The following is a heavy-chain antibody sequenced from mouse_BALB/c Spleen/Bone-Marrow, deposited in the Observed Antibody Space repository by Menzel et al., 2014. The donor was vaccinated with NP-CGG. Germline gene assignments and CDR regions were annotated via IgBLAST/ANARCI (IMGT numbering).Heavy chain of an antibody. D-gene: IGHD2-1*01. CDR3: ARYGNYGDYFDY. CDR1: GYTFTSYW. J-gene: IGHJ2*01. CDR2: INPSTGCT. Sequence: QVQLQQSGAELAKPGASVKMSCKASGYTFTSYWMHWVKQRPGQGLEWIGYINPSTGCTEYNQKFKDKATLTADKSSSTAYMQLSSLTSEDSAVYYCARYGNYGDYFDYWGQGTTLTVSS. V-gene: IGHV1-7*01.